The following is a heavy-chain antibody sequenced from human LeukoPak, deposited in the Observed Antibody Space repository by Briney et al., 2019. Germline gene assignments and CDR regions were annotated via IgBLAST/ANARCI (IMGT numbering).Heavy chain of an antibody. CDR3: ARSGSGRRFDY. J-gene: IGHJ4*02. D-gene: IGHD6-19*01. CDR2: IYYSGST. CDR1: GGSISSYY. Sequence: PSETLSLTCTVSGGSISSYYWSWIRQPPGKGLEWIGYIYYSGSTKYNPSLKSRVTISVDTSKSQFSLKLSSVTAADTAVYYCARSGSGRRFDYWGQGTLVTVSS. V-gene: IGHV4-59*12.